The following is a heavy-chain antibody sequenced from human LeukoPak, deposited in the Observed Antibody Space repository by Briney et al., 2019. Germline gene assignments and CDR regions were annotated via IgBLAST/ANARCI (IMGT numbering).Heavy chain of an antibody. V-gene: IGHV1-24*01. D-gene: IGHD1-26*01. J-gene: IGHJ4*02. CDR2: FDPEDGET. CDR3: ARGFVVGATRFDY. CDR1: VYTLTELS. Sequence: ASVTVSCKVSVYTLTELSMHWVRQAPGKGLEWMGGFDPEDGETIYAQKFQGRVTITEDTSTDTAYTELSSLRSEDTAVYYCARGFVVGATRFDYWGQGTLVTVSS.